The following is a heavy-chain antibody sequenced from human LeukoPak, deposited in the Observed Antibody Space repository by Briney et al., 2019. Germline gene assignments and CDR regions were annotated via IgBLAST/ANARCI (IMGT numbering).Heavy chain of an antibody. J-gene: IGHJ4*02. V-gene: IGHV4-4*08. Sequence: SETLSLTCTVSGGSISGFYWSWIRQPPGKGLEWIGYMSNNGATTYNPSLKSRVTISVDTSKNQFSLKLSSVTAADTAVYYCARDYMNYDILTGYYSSYFDYWGQGTLVTVSS. D-gene: IGHD3-9*01. CDR3: ARDYMNYDILTGYYSSYFDY. CDR1: GGSISGFY. CDR2: MSNNGAT.